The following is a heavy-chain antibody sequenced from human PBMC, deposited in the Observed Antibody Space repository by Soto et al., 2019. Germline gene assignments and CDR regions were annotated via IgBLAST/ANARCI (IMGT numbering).Heavy chain of an antibody. Sequence: SETLSLTCTVPGCTISSYYCSWIRQPPGKGLEWTGYISYSGSTNYNPSLKSPVTISVDTSTKPSSLNLSTVSAPDTPLSYSAKGGTTFGYWGQGTLVTISS. V-gene: IGHV4-59*03. CDR1: GCTISSYY. J-gene: IGHJ4*02. CDR2: ISYSGST. D-gene: IGHD1-7*01. CDR3: AKGGTTFGY.